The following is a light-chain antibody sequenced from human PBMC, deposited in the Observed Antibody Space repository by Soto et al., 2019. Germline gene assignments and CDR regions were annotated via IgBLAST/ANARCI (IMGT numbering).Light chain of an antibody. Sequence: QAVVTQPPSVSGAPVQRVTISCTGRSSNIGAGYDVHWYQQLPGTAPKLLIYGNSHRPSGIPDRFSGSKSGTSASLAITGLQAEDEADYYCQSYESSLSGVVFGGGTKLTVL. CDR2: GNS. V-gene: IGLV1-40*01. CDR3: QSYESSLSGVV. J-gene: IGLJ2*01. CDR1: SSNIGAGYD.